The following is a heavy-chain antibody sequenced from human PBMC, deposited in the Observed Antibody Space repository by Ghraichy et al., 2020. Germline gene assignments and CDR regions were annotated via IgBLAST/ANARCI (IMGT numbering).Heavy chain of an antibody. CDR1: GYTFTSYD. CDR3: ARGGYYDSSGYYREDYYYGMDV. Sequence: ASVKVSCKASGYTFTSYDINWVRQATGQGLEWMGWMNPNSGNTGYAQKFQGRVTMTRNTSISTAYMELSSLRSEDTAVYYCARGGYYDSSGYYREDYYYGMDVWGQGTTVTVSS. J-gene: IGHJ6*02. D-gene: IGHD3-22*01. V-gene: IGHV1-8*01. CDR2: MNPNSGNT.